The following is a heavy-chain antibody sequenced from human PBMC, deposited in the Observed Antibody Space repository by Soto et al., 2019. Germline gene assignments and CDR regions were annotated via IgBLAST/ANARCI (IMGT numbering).Heavy chain of an antibody. CDR2: IYYTGTT. J-gene: IGHJ5*01. Sequence: SETLCLTFTGSGGFISSDHWSSFRQPPGKGLEWIGYIYYTGTTTYNPSIKSRVTISVDSSKNQFSLNLTSVSAADTAVYYCARLGGFYQSLDSWGQGTLVTVS. CDR3: ARLGGFYQSLDS. V-gene: IGHV4-59*08. D-gene: IGHD3-22*01. CDR1: GGFISSDH.